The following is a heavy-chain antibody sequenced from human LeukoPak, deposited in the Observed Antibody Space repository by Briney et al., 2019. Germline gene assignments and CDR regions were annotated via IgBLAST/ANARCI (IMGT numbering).Heavy chain of an antibody. CDR3: AKERLVIPYYYYGMAV. Sequence: GGSLRLSCAASGFTFSSYGMHWVRQAPGKGLEWVAVISYDGSNKYYADSVKGRFTISRDNSKNTLYLQMNSLRAEDTAVYYCAKERLVIPYYYYGMAVWGQGTTVTVSS. J-gene: IGHJ6*02. CDR2: ISYDGSNK. V-gene: IGHV3-30*18. D-gene: IGHD3-9*01. CDR1: GFTFSSYG.